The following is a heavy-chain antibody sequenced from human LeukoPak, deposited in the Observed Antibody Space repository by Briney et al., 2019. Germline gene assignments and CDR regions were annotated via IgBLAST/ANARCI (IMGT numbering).Heavy chain of an antibody. V-gene: IGHV3-21*01. CDR1: GFTFSSYS. D-gene: IGHD4-17*01. Sequence: SGGSLRLSCAASGFTFSSYSMNWVRRAPGKGLEWVSSISSSSSYIYYADSVKGRFTISRDNAKNSLYLQMNSLRAEDTAVYYCARAFYGDYVHYDYWGQGTLVTVSS. CDR2: ISSSSSYI. CDR3: ARAFYGDYVHYDY. J-gene: IGHJ4*02.